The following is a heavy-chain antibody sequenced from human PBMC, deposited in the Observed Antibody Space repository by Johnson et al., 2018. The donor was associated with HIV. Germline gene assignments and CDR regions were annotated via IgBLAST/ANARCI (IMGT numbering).Heavy chain of an antibody. J-gene: IGHJ3*02. CDR3: ARTPRADYYDSSAWGAFDI. CDR2: IYSGGST. Sequence: QMQLVESGGGVVQPGRSLRLSCAASGFTFSSYAMHWVRQAPGKGLEWVSVIYSGGSTYYADSVKGRFTISRDSSKNTLSLHMNSLRAEDTAVFYCARTPRADYYDSSAWGAFDIWGQGTMVTVSS. D-gene: IGHD3-22*01. CDR1: GFTFSSYA. V-gene: IGHV3-NL1*01.